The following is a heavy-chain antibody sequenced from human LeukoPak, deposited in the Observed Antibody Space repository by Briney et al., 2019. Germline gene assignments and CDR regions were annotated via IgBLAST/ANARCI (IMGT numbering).Heavy chain of an antibody. CDR3: ARAGTYCGGDCYSS. V-gene: IGHV3-66*01. CDR1: GFTVSSNY. Sequence: GGSLRLSSAASGFTVSSNYMSWVRQAPGKGLEWVSVIYSGGSTYYADSVKGRFTISRDNSKNTLYLQMNSLRAEDTAVYYCARAGTYCGGDCYSSWGQGTLVTVSS. D-gene: IGHD2-21*02. CDR2: IYSGGST. J-gene: IGHJ4*02.